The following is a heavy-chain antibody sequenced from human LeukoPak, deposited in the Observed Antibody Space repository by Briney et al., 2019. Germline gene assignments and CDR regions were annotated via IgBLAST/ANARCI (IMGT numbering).Heavy chain of an antibody. D-gene: IGHD3-9*01. V-gene: IGHV1-2*02. CDR3: ARVPTILGWFDP. CDR1: GGTFSSYA. CDR2: INPNSGGT. Sequence: GASVKVSCKASGGTFSSYAISWVRQAPGRGLEWMGWINPNSGGTNYAQKFQGRVTMTRDTSISTAYMELSRLRSDDTAVYYCARVPTILGWFDPWGQGTLVTVSS. J-gene: IGHJ5*02.